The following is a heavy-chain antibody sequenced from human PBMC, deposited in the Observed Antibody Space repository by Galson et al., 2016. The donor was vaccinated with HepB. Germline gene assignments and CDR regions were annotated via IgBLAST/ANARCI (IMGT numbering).Heavy chain of an antibody. D-gene: IGHD1/OR15-1a*01. J-gene: IGHJ4*02. Sequence: SVKVSCKASGYTFTSYGISWVRQAPGQGLEWMGWISHDNPNTKYEQNFQGRVTMTTDTSTSTAYMELRTLRSDDTAFYYCARDLVANWDKVPSDYWGQGTLVTVSS. CDR1: GYTFTSYG. CDR3: ARDLVANWDKVPSDY. CDR2: ISHDNPNT. V-gene: IGHV1-18*01.